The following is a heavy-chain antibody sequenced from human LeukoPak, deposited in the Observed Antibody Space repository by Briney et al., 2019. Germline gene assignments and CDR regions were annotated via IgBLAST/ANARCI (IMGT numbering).Heavy chain of an antibody. CDR3: ARDKDFVVVVPATDAFDI. D-gene: IGHD2-15*01. Sequence: ASVEVSCKASGYTFTNYYIHWVRQAPGQGLEWMGRINPHSGGTNYAQKLQGRVTMTRDTSISTAYMELSSLRSDDTAVYYCARDKDFVVVVPATDAFDIWGQGTMVTVSS. V-gene: IGHV1-2*02. J-gene: IGHJ3*02. CDR2: INPHSGGT. CDR1: GYTFTNYY.